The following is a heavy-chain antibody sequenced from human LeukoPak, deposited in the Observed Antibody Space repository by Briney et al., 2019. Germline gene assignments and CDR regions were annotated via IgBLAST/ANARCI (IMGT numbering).Heavy chain of an antibody. CDR1: GYTFATYW. CDR3: VRRDLGNYYGLDV. CDR2: IYPGDSDT. V-gene: IGHV5-51*01. D-gene: IGHD1-26*01. J-gene: IGHJ6*02. Sequence: GESLKISCQGSGYTFATYWIGWVRQMPGKGLEWMGIIYPGDSDTRYSPSFEGQVTISADKSISTAYLQWSSLKASDTAMYYCVRRDLGNYYGLDVWGQGTQVTVSS.